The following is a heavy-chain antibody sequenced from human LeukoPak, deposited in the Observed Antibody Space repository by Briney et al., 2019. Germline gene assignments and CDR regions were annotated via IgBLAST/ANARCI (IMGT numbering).Heavy chain of an antibody. CDR1: GFTFSSYW. CDR3: ARAALGYCSGGSCYPLYFDY. J-gene: IGHJ4*02. D-gene: IGHD2-15*01. CDR2: INSDGSST. Sequence: QTGGSLRLSCAASGFTFSSYWMHWVRQAPGKGLVSVSRINSDGSSTSYADSVKGRFTISRDNAKNTLYLQMNSLRAEDTAVYYCARAALGYCSGGSCYPLYFDYWGQGTLVTVSS. V-gene: IGHV3-74*01.